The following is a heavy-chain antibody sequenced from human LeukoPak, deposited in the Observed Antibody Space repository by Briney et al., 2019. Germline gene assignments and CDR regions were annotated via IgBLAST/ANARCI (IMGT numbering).Heavy chain of an antibody. CDR1: GGSFSGYY. V-gene: IGHV4-34*01. CDR3: ARGGGAFDY. CDR2: TNHSGST. J-gene: IGHJ4*02. D-gene: IGHD2-21*01. Sequence: PSETLSLTCAVYGGSFSGYYWSWIRQPPGKGLEWIGETNHSGSTNYNPSLKSRVTISVDTSKSQFSLKLSSVTAADTAVYYCARGGGAFDYWGQGTLVTVSS.